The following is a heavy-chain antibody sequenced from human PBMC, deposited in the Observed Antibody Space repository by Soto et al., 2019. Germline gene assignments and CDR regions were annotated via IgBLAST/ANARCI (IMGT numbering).Heavy chain of an antibody. CDR3: AGGYMVRGGDAWFDT. V-gene: IGHV1-69*06. CDR2: IIPLFGTT. CDR1: EGTFSSHA. Sequence: QVQLEQSGAEVTKPGSSVKVSCKASEGTFSSHAISWVRQAPEEGLEWMGGIIPLFGTTNYAQKFQGRVTITADKSTSTVFMELISLTSEDTAIYYCAGGYMVRGGDAWFDTWGQGTLVAVSS. J-gene: IGHJ5*02. D-gene: IGHD3-10*01.